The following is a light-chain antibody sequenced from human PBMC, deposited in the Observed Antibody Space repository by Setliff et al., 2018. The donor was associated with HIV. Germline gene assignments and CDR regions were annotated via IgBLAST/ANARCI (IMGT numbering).Light chain of an antibody. V-gene: IGLV2-14*03. Sequence: QSALTQPASVSGSPGQSITISCTGTSSDVGGYNYVSWYQQHPGQAPKLMIYDVTTRPSGVSSRFSGSKSGNAASLTISGLRAEDEADYYCNSYSTSSTPLYVFGTGTKVTVL. CDR1: SSDVGGYNY. CDR2: DVT. J-gene: IGLJ1*01. CDR3: NSYSTSSTPLYV.